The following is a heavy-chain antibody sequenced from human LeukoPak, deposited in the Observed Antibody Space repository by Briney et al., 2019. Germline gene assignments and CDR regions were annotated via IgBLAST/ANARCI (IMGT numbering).Heavy chain of an antibody. CDR3: SRITTNGYFEY. CDR2: IRWDDER. V-gene: IGHV3-7*01. D-gene: IGHD1-1*01. CDR1: GFTFSSFW. J-gene: IGHJ4*02. Sequence: GGSLRLSCSASGFTFSSFWMGWVRQAPGKGLEGVASIRWDDERHHVDSVTGRFSVSRDNAKNSLYRQMNSLRAEDTAVYFCSRITTNGYFEYWGQGALVTVSS.